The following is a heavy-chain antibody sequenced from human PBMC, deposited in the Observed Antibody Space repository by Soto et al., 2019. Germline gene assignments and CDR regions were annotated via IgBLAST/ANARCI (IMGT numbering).Heavy chain of an antibody. D-gene: IGHD3-22*01. CDR3: ARAGYYDSSGPDAFDI. CDR1: GFTFSSYA. CDR2: ISSSSSYT. J-gene: IGHJ3*02. Sequence: EVQLVESGGGLVKPGGSLRLSCAASGFTFSSYAMSWVRQAPGKGLEWVSAISSSSSYTNYADSVKGRFTISRDNAKNSLYLQMNSLRAEDTAVYYCARAGYYDSSGPDAFDIWGQGTMVTVSS. V-gene: IGHV3-21*01.